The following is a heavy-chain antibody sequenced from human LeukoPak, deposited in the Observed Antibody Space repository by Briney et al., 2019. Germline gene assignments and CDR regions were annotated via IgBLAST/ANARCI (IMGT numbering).Heavy chain of an antibody. Sequence: ASVKVSCKASGYTFTGYYMHWVRQAPGQGLEWMGWINPNSGDTKYAQKFQGRVTMTRDTSISTAYMELSRLRSDDTAVYYCATQRGSYLWGTDFDYWGQGTLVTVSS. CDR1: GYTFTGYY. CDR3: ATQRGSYLWGTDFDY. J-gene: IGHJ4*02. CDR2: INPNSGDT. D-gene: IGHD3-16*01. V-gene: IGHV1-2*02.